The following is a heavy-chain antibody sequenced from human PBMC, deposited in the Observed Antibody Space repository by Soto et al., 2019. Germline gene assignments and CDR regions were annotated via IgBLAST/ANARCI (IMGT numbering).Heavy chain of an antibody. CDR2: IRNKANNYAT. Sequence: EVQLVESGGGLVQPGGSLKLSCAASGFTFSGSAMHWVRQASGKGLEWVGRIRNKANNYATAYAVSVKGRFTISRDDSRNTAYLQINCLKTEDTAVYYCARGVYDFWSGHPKGLDYWGQGTVVTVSS. CDR3: ARGVYDFWSGHPKGLDY. J-gene: IGHJ4*02. D-gene: IGHD3-3*01. CDR1: GFTFSGSA. V-gene: IGHV3-73*02.